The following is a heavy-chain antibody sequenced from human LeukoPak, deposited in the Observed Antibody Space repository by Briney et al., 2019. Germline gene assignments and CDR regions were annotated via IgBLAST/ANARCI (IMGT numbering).Heavy chain of an antibody. CDR3: ARDIPSGSYSGWFDP. J-gene: IGHJ5*02. Sequence: GSLRLSCAASGFTFSSYAMSWIRQPPGKGLEWIGYIYYSGSTNYNPSLKSRVTISVDTSKNQFSLKLSSVTAADTAVYYCARDIPSGSYSGWFDPWGQGTLVTVSS. D-gene: IGHD3-10*01. V-gene: IGHV4-59*01. CDR2: IYYSGST. CDR1: GFTFSSYA.